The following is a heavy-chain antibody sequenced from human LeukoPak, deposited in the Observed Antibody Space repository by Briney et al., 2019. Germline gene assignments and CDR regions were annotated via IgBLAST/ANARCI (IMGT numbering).Heavy chain of an antibody. CDR3: ARDRGLGSPRLDY. J-gene: IGHJ4*02. CDR2: IYYSGST. CDR1: GGSISSSSYY. V-gene: IGHV4-61*01. Sequence: SETLSLTCTVSGGSISSSSYYWNWIRQPPGKGLEWIGYIYYSGSTKYNPSLKSRVTISVDTSKIQFTLKLSSVTAADTAVYYCARDRGLGSPRLDYWGQGTLVTVSS. D-gene: IGHD3-10*01.